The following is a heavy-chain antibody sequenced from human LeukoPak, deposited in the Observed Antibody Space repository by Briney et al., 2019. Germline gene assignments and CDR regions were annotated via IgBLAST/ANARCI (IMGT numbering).Heavy chain of an antibody. D-gene: IGHD5-24*01. CDR3: ARLTREGYGAGGEGLDY. V-gene: IGHV4-30-2*01. CDR2: IYHSGST. CDR1: GGSISSSDYS. Sequence: SETLSLTCAVSGGSISSSDYSWSWIRQPPGEGLEWIGYIYHSGSTYYNPSLKSRVTISVDRSENQFSLKLSSVTAADTAVYYCARLTREGYGAGGEGLDYWGQGTLVTVSS. J-gene: IGHJ4*02.